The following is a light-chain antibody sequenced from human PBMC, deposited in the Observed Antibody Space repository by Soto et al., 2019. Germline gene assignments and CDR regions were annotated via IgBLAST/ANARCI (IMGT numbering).Light chain of an antibody. V-gene: IGKV1-9*01. J-gene: IGKJ4*01. Sequence: DIDLTQSPSCLSASVAARVTITFRPSQAVPNNMAWYQQKPGKPPKLLIYEESTLYSGVPSRFSGRKSEKQFTLTIDSLQPEDFATYYCQQVKTSPLTFGGGTKVDIK. CDR3: QQVKTSPLT. CDR1: QAVPNN. CDR2: EES.